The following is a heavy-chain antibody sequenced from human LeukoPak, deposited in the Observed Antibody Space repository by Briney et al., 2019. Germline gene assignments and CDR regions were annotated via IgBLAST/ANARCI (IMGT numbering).Heavy chain of an antibody. CDR1: GFSLNNYN. J-gene: IGHJ4*02. Sequence: GGSLRLSCVASGFSLNNYNMNWVRQAPGKGLERVPSISSDGGYIYYAASGRGRFTISKDNAKNSLYLQMNSLRGEDTAVYYCARAFCSGSTCFTRTTNFDHWGQGTLVTVSS. V-gene: IGHV3-21*01. D-gene: IGHD2-2*02. CDR2: ISSDGGYI. CDR3: ARAFCSGSTCFTRTTNFDH.